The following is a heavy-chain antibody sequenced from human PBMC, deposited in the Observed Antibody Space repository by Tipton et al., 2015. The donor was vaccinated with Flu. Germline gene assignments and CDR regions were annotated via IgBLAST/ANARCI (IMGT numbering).Heavy chain of an antibody. J-gene: IGHJ5*02. CDR1: GFSLSDYW. CDR2: INEDGTKI. V-gene: IGHV3-7*01. Sequence: GSLRLSCTASGFSLSDYWMTWVRQAPGKGLEWVANINEDGTKIYYLDSVKGRFTISRDSAKNSLYLQLNSLRAEDTAVYYCVKKLYGAGSSWGQGTLVTVSS. CDR3: VKKLYGAGSS. D-gene: IGHD3-10*01.